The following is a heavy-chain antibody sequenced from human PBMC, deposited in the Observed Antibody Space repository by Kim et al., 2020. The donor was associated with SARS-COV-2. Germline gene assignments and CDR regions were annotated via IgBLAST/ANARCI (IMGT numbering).Heavy chain of an antibody. Sequence: GGSLRLSCAASGFTFSSYSMNWVRQAPGKGLEWVSSISSSSSYIYYADSVKGRFTISRDNAKNSLYLQMNSLRAEDTAVYYCARDYCSGGSCYEGIAYFDYWGQGTLVTVSS. V-gene: IGHV3-21*01. CDR2: ISSSSSYI. J-gene: IGHJ4*02. D-gene: IGHD2-15*01. CDR3: ARDYCSGGSCYEGIAYFDY. CDR1: GFTFSSYS.